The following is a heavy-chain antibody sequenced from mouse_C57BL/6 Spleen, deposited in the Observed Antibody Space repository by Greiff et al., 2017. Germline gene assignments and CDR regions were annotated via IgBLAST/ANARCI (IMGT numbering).Heavy chain of an antibody. CDR3: ARVNWDSWYFDV. J-gene: IGHJ1*03. Sequence: EVHLVESEGGLVQPGSSMKLSCTASGFTFSDYYMAWVRQVPEKGLEWVANINYDGSSTYYLDSLKSRFIISRDNAKNILYLQMSSLKSEDTATYYCARVNWDSWYFDVWGTGTTVTVSS. CDR1: GFTFSDYY. V-gene: IGHV5-16*01. CDR2: INYDGSST. D-gene: IGHD4-1*01.